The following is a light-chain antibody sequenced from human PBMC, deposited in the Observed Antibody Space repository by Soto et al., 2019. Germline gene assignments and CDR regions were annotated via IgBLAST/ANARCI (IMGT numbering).Light chain of an antibody. Sequence: EIVLTQSPATLSLSPGERATLSCRASQSVNNYLVWYQQKPGQAPRLLIYDTSSRATEIPARFSGSGSGTNFTLIISSLEPEDFATYYCHHRINWPLTFCGGINVDIK. V-gene: IGKV3-11*01. J-gene: IGKJ4*01. CDR1: QSVNNY. CDR3: HHRINWPLT. CDR2: DTS.